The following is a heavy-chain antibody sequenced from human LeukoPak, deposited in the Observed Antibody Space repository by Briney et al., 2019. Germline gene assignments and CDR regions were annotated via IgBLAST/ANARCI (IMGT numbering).Heavy chain of an antibody. Sequence: GGSLRLSCAASGFTFSSYWMHWVRQAPGKGLVWVSRINSDGITTNYADSVRGRFTISRDNAKNTLYLQMNSLRAEDTAVYYCASSIYSSSYFDYWGQGTLVTVSS. CDR3: ASSIYSSSYFDY. CDR1: GFTFSSYW. V-gene: IGHV3-74*01. D-gene: IGHD6-6*01. J-gene: IGHJ4*02. CDR2: INSDGITT.